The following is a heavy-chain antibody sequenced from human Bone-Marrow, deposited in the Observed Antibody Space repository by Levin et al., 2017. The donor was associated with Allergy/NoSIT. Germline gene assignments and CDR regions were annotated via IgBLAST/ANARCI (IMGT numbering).Heavy chain of an antibody. CDR1: GYTFTTYP. V-gene: IGHV1-18*01. J-gene: IGHJ4*02. CDR2: ISAASGNT. CDR3: ARVSFSNYFDH. D-gene: IGHD3-3*02. Sequence: GASVKVSCKTSGYTFTTYPIAWLRQTPGQGLEWMGWISAASGNTNYAQQFQGRLTMTRDTSTDTVYMELRSLRSGDTAVFYCARVSFSNYFDHWGQGALITVTS.